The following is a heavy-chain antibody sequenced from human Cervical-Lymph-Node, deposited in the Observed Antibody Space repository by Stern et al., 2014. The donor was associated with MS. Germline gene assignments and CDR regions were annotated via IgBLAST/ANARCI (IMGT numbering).Heavy chain of an antibody. CDR3: ATHRGRVTYYYGMDV. J-gene: IGHJ6*02. D-gene: IGHD2-21*02. Sequence: VQLVESGAAVKKPGASVKVSCEASGYTLSEISMHWVRQAPGKGLEWMGGFDLEHGEPRYAQQFQVRVTMAEDKSTDTAYMELSSLRSEDTAVYYCATHRGRVTYYYGMDVWGQGTTVTVSS. V-gene: IGHV1-24*01. CDR1: GYTLSEIS. CDR2: FDLEHGEP.